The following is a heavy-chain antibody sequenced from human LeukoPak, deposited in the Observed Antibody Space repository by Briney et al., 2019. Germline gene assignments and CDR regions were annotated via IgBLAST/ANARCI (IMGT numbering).Heavy chain of an antibody. V-gene: IGHV3-30*02. CDR3: AKETRGSYSDY. CDR2: ISYDGSNR. CDR1: GFTFSSSG. D-gene: IGHD5-12*01. Sequence: PGGSLRLSCAASGFTFSSSGMHWVRQAPGKGLEWVAFISYDGSNRYYADSVKGRFTISRDNSMNTLYLQMNSLRAEDTAVYYCAKETRGSYSDYWGQGTLVTVSS. J-gene: IGHJ4*02.